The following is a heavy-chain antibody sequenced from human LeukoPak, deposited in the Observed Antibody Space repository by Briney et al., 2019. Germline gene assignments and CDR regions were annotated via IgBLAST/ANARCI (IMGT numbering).Heavy chain of an antibody. Sequence: ASVKVSCKASGGSFGNYAISWVRQAPGHGLEWMGGIIPIYGTRNYAQKFQGRVTITTDESTSSVYMELSSLTSEDTAVYYCARGRRPTDISIFLTPYYYHLDAWGRGTTVTVS. D-gene: IGHD2/OR15-2a*01. CDR3: ARGRRPTDISIFLTPYYYHLDA. CDR1: GGSFGNYA. J-gene: IGHJ6*03. CDR2: IIPIYGTR. V-gene: IGHV1-69*05.